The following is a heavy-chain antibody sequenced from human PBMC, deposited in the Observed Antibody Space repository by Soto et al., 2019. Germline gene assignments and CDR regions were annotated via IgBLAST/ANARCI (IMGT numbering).Heavy chain of an antibody. CDR2: INSDGSTT. CDR1: GFTFSSYW. V-gene: IGHV3-74*01. Sequence: EVQLVESGGGLVQPGGSLRLSCAASGFTFSSYWMHWVRQAPGKRLWWVSRINSDGSTTSYADSVRGRFTISRDNAKNTLYLQMNSLRAEDTAVYYCGRVGVCHWYFDLWGRGTLVTVSS. CDR3: GRVGVCHWYFDL. J-gene: IGHJ2*01. D-gene: IGHD3-10*01.